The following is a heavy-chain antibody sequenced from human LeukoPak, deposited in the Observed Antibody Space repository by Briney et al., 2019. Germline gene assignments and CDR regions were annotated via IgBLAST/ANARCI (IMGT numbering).Heavy chain of an antibody. Sequence: PSETLSLTCAVYGGSFSGYYWSWIRQPPGKGLEWIGEINHSGSTNYNPSLKSRVTISVDTSKNQSSLKLSSVTAADTAVYYCARLATYYYGSGRTYMDYWGQGTLVTVSS. CDR3: ARLATYYYGSGRTYMDY. J-gene: IGHJ4*02. D-gene: IGHD3-10*01. CDR1: GGSFSGYY. V-gene: IGHV4-34*01. CDR2: INHSGST.